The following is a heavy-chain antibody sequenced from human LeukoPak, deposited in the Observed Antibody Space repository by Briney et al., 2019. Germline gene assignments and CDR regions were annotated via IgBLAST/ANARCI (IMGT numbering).Heavy chain of an antibody. V-gene: IGHV3-21*01. CDR3: AMVATGRRVRTGVDY. Sequence: GGSLRLSCAASGFTFSSYSMTWVRQAPGKGLEWVSSISSSSSYIYYADSVKGRFTISRDNAKNSLYLQMNSLRAEDTAVYYCAMVATGRRVRTGVDYWGQGTLVTVSS. CDR1: GFTFSSYS. CDR2: ISSSSSYI. D-gene: IGHD5-12*01. J-gene: IGHJ4*02.